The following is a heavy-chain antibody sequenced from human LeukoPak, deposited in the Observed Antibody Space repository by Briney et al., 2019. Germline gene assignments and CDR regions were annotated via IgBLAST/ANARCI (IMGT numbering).Heavy chain of an antibody. CDR2: INPNSGGT. D-gene: IGHD5-18*01. Sequence: GASVKVSCKASGYTFTGYYMHWVRQAPGQGLEWMGWINPNSGGTNYAQKFQGRVTMTRNTSISTAYMELSRLRSDDTAVYYCARDDSWDTAMALDYWGQGTLVTVSS. V-gene: IGHV1-2*02. CDR1: GYTFTGYY. J-gene: IGHJ4*02. CDR3: ARDDSWDTAMALDY.